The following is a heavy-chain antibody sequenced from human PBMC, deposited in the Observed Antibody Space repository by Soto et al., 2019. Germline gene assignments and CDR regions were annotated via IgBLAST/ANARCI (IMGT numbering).Heavy chain of an antibody. CDR2: IYYSGST. CDR3: ASGGGLLRYYYGMDV. D-gene: IGHD3-3*01. CDR1: GGSISSSSYY. Sequence: ASETLSLTCTVSGGSISSSSYYWGWIRQPPGKGLEWIGSIYYSGSTYYNPSLKSRVTISVDTSKNQFSLKLSSVTAADTAVYYCASGGGLLRYYYGMDVWGQGTTVTVSS. J-gene: IGHJ6*02. V-gene: IGHV4-39*01.